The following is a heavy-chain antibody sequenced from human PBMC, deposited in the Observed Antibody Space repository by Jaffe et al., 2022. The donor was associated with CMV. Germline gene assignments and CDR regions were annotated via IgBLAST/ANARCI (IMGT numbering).Heavy chain of an antibody. CDR2: IYYSGST. CDR3: ARAAGGIPYYYYYMDV. Sequence: QVQLQESGPGLVKPSETLSLTCTVSGGSISSYYWSWIRQPPGKGLEWIGYIYYSGSTNYNPSLKSRVTISVDTSKNQFSLKLSSVTAADTAVYYCARAAGGIPYYYYYMDVWGKGTTVTVSS. D-gene: IGHD6-13*01. J-gene: IGHJ6*03. V-gene: IGHV4-59*08. CDR1: GGSISSYY.